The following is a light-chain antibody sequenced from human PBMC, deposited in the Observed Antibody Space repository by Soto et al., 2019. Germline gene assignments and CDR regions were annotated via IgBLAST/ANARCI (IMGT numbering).Light chain of an antibody. V-gene: IGLV1-40*01. CDR3: QSYDSSLNGRV. Sequence: QSVLTQPPSVSGAPGQRVTISCTGSSSNIGAGYDVHWYQQLPGTAPKLLIYGNNNRPSGVPDRFSGSKSGTSASLAITGLQAEDEADYYCQSYDSSLNGRVFGTGTQLTVL. CDR1: SSNIGAGYD. CDR2: GNN. J-gene: IGLJ1*01.